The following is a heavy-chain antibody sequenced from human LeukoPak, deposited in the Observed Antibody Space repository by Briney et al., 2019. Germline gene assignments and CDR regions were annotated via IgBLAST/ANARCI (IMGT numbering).Heavy chain of an antibody. CDR2: IRSYSSYI. CDR3: ARYSEVYYYVDV. CDR1: GFTFDTYN. J-gene: IGHJ6*03. Sequence: GGSLRLSCAASGFTFDTYNFNWVRQAPGKGLEWVATIRSYSSYIHYADSVKGRFIISRDDAKKSMYLQMNSLRVEDTAVYFGARYSEVYYYVDVWGTGTTVTVSS. D-gene: IGHD2-21*01. V-gene: IGHV3-21*01.